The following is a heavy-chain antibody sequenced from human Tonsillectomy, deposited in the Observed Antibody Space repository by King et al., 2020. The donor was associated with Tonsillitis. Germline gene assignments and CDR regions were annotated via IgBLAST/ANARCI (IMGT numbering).Heavy chain of an antibody. V-gene: IGHV1-18*01. CDR1: GYTFTTYN. CDR2: ISAYNGNT. J-gene: IGHJ4*02. CDR3: ARDLSRDSGSYGDY. Sequence: QLVQSGAEVKKPGASVKVSCKASGYTFTTYNITWVRQAPGQGLEWMGWISAYNGNTNYEQKHQGRVTMTTDTSTSTAYMELRSLRSDDTAVYYCARDLSRDSGSYGDYWGQGTLVTVAS. D-gene: IGHD1-26*01.